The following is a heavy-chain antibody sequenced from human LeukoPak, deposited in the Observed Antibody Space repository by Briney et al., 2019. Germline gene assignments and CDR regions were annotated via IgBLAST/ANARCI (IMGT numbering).Heavy chain of an antibody. V-gene: IGHV4-59*01. Sequence: PSETLSLTCTVSGGSISGYYWSWIRQPPGQGLEWIGYIYYSGNTNYNPSLKSRATLSVDTSTNQLFLKLSSVTAADTAVYYCARGWDTGYSYYGMDVWGPGTTVTVSS. CDR3: ARGWDTGYSYYGMDV. CDR1: GGSISGYY. CDR2: IYYSGNT. D-gene: IGHD5-18*01. J-gene: IGHJ6*02.